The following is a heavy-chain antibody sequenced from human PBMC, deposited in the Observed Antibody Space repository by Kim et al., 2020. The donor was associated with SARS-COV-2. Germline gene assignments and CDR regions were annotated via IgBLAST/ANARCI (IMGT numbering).Heavy chain of an antibody. CDR2: IYYSGST. Sequence: SETLSLTCTVSGGSISSYYWSWIRQPPGKGLEWIGYIYYSGSTNYNPSLKSRVTISVDTSKNQFSLKLSSVTAADTAVYYCARVHLGKWYSSSWYYFDYWGQGTLVTVSS. CDR1: GGSISSYY. V-gene: IGHV4-59*01. J-gene: IGHJ4*02. D-gene: IGHD6-13*01. CDR3: ARVHLGKWYSSSWYYFDY.